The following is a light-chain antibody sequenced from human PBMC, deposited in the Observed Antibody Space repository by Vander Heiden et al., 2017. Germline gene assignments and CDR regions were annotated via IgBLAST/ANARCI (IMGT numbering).Light chain of an antibody. J-gene: IGLJ3*02. V-gene: IGLV7-46*01. CDR1: AGMVISDHY. CDR3: LVAPSGTLWM. CDR2: ATN. Sequence: QTVLTLEPSLTVSPGGTVTLPCGSSAGMVISDHYPYCIQPKPGQAPRTLIYATNKKHSWTPARSSGALLGGKAALTLSGVLPEDEAEYYCLVAPSGTLWMFGGGTRLTVL.